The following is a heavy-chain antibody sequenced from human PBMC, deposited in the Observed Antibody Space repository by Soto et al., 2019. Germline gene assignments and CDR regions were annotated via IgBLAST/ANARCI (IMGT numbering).Heavy chain of an antibody. CDR3: ARGQTYCGGDCYSGNFDL. D-gene: IGHD2-21*01. Sequence: ASVKVSCKASGYTFTSYDINWVRQATGQGLEWMGWMNPNSGNTGYAQKFQGRVTMTRNTSISTAYMELSSLRSEDTAVYYCARGQTYCGGDCYSGNFDLWGRGTLVTVSS. CDR1: GYTFTSYD. V-gene: IGHV1-8*01. CDR2: MNPNSGNT. J-gene: IGHJ2*01.